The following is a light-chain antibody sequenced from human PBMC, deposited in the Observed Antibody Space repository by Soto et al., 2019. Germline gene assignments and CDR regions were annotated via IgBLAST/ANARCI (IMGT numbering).Light chain of an antibody. CDR3: QQYSSLWT. Sequence: IHTTQSPSTLSASAGDRVTITFRAGQGISTWLAWYQQHPGKARKLLIYGASSLASGVPSRCSGSGSRTEFTLTISSLPPDDFAVYCCQQYSSLWTFGQGTKVDIK. CDR1: QGISTW. J-gene: IGKJ1*01. CDR2: GAS. V-gene: IGKV1-5*01.